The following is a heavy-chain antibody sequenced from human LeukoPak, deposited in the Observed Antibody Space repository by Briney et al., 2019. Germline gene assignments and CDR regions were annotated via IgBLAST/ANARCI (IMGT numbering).Heavy chain of an antibody. CDR1: GLTFSRYW. CDR2: IYYSGST. J-gene: IGHJ3*02. CDR3: ARAGLWFGAFDI. D-gene: IGHD3-10*01. V-gene: IGHV4-4*02. Sequence: GSLRLSCAASGLTFSRYWMSWVRQPPGKGLEWIGSIYYSGSTYYNPSLKSRVTISVDTSKNQFSLKLSSVTAADTAVYYCARAGLWFGAFDIWGQGTMVTVSS.